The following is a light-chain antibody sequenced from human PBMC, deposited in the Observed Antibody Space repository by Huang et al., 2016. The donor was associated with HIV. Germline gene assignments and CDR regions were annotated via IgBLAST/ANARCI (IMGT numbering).Light chain of an antibody. V-gene: IGKV3-15*01. CDR3: QQYNNWPPIT. J-gene: IGKJ5*01. Sequence: EIVMTQSPVTLSVSPGARATLSCRASQSVSSNFAWYQQKPGQAPRHLIYGASTRATGVPARFSGSGSGTEFTLTISSLQSEDFALYYCQQYNNWPPITFGQGTRLEIK. CDR1: QSVSSN. CDR2: GAS.